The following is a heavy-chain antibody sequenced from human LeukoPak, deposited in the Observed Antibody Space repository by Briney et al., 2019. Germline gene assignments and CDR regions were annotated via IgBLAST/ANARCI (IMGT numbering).Heavy chain of an antibody. J-gene: IGHJ4*02. D-gene: IGHD5-18*01. CDR3: ARELWPNYFDY. V-gene: IGHV4-59*01. Sequence: SETLSLTCTVSGGSISKYYWNWIRQPPGKGLEWIGYIYYSGSTNYSPSLKSRVTVSIDMSKNQFSLKLSSVTAADTAVYYCARELWPNYFDYWGRGTLVTVSS. CDR2: IYYSGST. CDR1: GGSISKYY.